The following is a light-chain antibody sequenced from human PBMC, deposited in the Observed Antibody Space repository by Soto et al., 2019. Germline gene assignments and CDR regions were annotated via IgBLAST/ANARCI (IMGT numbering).Light chain of an antibody. CDR1: QSISSW. CDR3: QQYNRDWT. J-gene: IGKJ1*01. Sequence: DIQMTQSPSTLSASVGDRVTITCRASQSISSWLAWYQQKPGKAPKLLIYKASSLESGVPSRFSGSGSETEFTLTISSLQPDDFATYYCQQYNRDWTFGQGTKVEIK. V-gene: IGKV1-5*03. CDR2: KAS.